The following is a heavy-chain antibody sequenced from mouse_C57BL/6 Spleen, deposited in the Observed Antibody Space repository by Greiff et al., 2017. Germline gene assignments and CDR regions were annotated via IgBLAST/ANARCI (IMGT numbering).Heavy chain of an antibody. Sequence: VQLQQSGAELVRPGPSVKVSCTASGYAFTNYLIEWVKQRPGQGLEWIGVINPGSGGTNYNVKFKGKATLTADTSSSTAYMQLSSLTSEDSAVYFCARYVYYAMDYWGQGTSVTVSS. CDR3: ARYVYYAMDY. J-gene: IGHJ4*01. V-gene: IGHV1-54*01. CDR1: GYAFTNYL. CDR2: INPGSGGT.